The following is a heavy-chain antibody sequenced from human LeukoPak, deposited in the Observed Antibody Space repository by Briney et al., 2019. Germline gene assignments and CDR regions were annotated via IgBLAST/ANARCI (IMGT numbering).Heavy chain of an antibody. D-gene: IGHD5-18*01. V-gene: IGHV3-74*01. CDR2: INTDGSST. J-gene: IGHJ4*02. CDR3: ARVLTPGYSYGSPFDC. CDR1: GFTFSSYW. Sequence: GGSLRLSCAASGFTFSSYWMHWVRQAPGKGLVWVSRINTDGSSTIYADSVKGRFTISRDNAKNTLYLQMNSLRAEDTAVYYCARVLTPGYSYGSPFDCWGQGTLVTVSS.